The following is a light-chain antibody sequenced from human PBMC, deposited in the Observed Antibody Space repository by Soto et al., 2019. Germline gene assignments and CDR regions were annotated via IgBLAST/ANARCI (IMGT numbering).Light chain of an antibody. CDR1: SSDVGAYNY. Sequence: QSALTQPASVSGSPGQSITISCAGTSSDVGAYNYVAWYQQHPGKAPKLIVYDVTNRPSGVSNRFSGSKSGNTASLTISCLQALDDANYYCSSFTSRSTPLVFRTSTKVPV. CDR3: SSFTSRSTPLV. J-gene: IGLJ1*01. CDR2: DVT. V-gene: IGLV2-14*01.